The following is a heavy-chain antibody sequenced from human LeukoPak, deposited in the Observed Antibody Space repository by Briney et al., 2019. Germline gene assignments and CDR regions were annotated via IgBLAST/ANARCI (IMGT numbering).Heavy chain of an antibody. D-gene: IGHD5-18*01. CDR3: AKAGIQLWLFDS. CDR1: GDSISSGGYY. V-gene: IGHV4-31*03. Sequence: SQTLSLTCTVSGDSISSGGYYWSWIRQHPGKGLEWIGYIYYSGSTFYNPSLRSRVTISGDTSKNQFSLKLSSVTGADTAVYYCAKAGIQLWLFDSWGQGTLVTVPS. CDR2: IYYSGST. J-gene: IGHJ4*02.